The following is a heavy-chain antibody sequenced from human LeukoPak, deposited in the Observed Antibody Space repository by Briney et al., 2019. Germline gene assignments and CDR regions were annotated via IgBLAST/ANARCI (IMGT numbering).Heavy chain of an antibody. CDR2: IYYSGST. Sequence: PSETLSLTCSVSGGSISSYYWSWIRQPPGKGLEWIGYIYYSGSTKYNPSLKSRVTISVDTSKNQFSLKLSSVTAADTAVYYCARGGTTVTPGLLWFDPWGQGTLVTVSS. CDR1: GGSISSYY. J-gene: IGHJ5*02. CDR3: ARGGTTVTPGLLWFDP. D-gene: IGHD4-17*01. V-gene: IGHV4-59*01.